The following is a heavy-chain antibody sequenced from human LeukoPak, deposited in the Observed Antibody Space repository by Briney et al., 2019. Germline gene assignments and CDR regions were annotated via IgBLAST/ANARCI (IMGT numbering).Heavy chain of an antibody. J-gene: IGHJ3*02. CDR3: ARSEYSYGADAFDI. Sequence: PSETLSLTCTVSGGSISSYYWSWIRQPPGKGLEWIGYIYYSGSTNYNPSLKSRVTISVDTSKNQFSLKLSSVTAADTAVYYYARSEYSYGADAFDIWGQGTMVTVSS. D-gene: IGHD5-18*01. V-gene: IGHV4-59*01. CDR1: GGSISSYY. CDR2: IYYSGST.